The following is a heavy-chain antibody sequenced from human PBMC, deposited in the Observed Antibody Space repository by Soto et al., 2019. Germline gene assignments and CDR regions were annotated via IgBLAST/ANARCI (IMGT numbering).Heavy chain of an antibody. CDR1: GGSISSYY. J-gene: IGHJ4*02. CDR3: ARAVLPATAPFDY. CDR2: IYYSGST. D-gene: IGHD2-2*01. Sequence: QVQLQESGPRLVKPSETLSLTCIVSGGSISSYYWSWIRQPPGKGLEWIGYIYYSGSTNYNPSLKCRVTISVDTSKNRLSLNLSSVTAADAAVFYCARAVLPATAPFDYWGQGTMGTVSS. V-gene: IGHV4-59*01.